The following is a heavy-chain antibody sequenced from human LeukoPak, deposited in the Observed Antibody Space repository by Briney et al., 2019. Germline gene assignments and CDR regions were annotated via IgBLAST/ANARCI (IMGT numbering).Heavy chain of an antibody. CDR3: VREYCSGGSCSDAFDI. Sequence: GGSLRLSCAASGFTFSSYAMSWVRQAPGKGLERVSAISGSGGSTYYADSVKGRFTISRDNSKNTLYLQMNSLRAEDTAVYYCVREYCSGGSCSDAFDIWGQGTMVTVSS. J-gene: IGHJ3*02. D-gene: IGHD2-15*01. CDR2: ISGSGGST. V-gene: IGHV3-23*01. CDR1: GFTFSSYA.